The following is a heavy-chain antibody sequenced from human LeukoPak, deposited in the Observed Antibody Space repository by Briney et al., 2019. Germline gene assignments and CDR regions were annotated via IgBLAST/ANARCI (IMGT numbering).Heavy chain of an antibody. D-gene: IGHD6-13*01. J-gene: IGHJ4*02. Sequence: PGGSLRLSCAGAGFRITDHHMDWVRQAPGKGLERIGRSATTKPNSCTTQYAASVRGRFTISRDDSQNSLYLHLNSLKADDTAVYYCVRVVTTRSGWYHFDSWGLGTLVTVSS. CDR3: VRVVTTRSGWYHFDS. CDR1: GFRITDHH. CDR2: SATTKPNSCTT. V-gene: IGHV3-72*01.